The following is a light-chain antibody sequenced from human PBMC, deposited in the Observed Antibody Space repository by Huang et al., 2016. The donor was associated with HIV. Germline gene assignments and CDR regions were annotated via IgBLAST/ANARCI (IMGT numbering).Light chain of an antibody. CDR1: QSVSSD. Sequence: EIVMTQSPATLSVSAGERATLSCWASQSVSSDLAWYQQKPGQAPSLLIHGASTRAPGIPARFSGSGSGTEFTLTISNLQSEDFAVYYCQQYKNWPPLTFGGGTKVEIK. CDR3: QQYKNWPPLT. V-gene: IGKV3-15*01. CDR2: GAS. J-gene: IGKJ4*01.